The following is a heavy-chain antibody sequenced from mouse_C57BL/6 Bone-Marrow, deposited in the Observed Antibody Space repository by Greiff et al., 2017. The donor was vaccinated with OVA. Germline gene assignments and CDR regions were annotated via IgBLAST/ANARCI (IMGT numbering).Heavy chain of an antibody. Sequence: EVQVVESGGGLVKPGGSLKLSCAASGFTFSSYAMSWVRQTPEKRLEWVATISDGGSYTYYPDNVKGRFTISRDNAKNNLYLQMSHLKSEDTAMYYCARDRATMITFDYWGQGTTLTVSS. CDR2: ISDGGSYT. CDR1: GFTFSSYA. CDR3: ARDRATMITFDY. V-gene: IGHV5-4*01. J-gene: IGHJ2*01. D-gene: IGHD2-4*01.